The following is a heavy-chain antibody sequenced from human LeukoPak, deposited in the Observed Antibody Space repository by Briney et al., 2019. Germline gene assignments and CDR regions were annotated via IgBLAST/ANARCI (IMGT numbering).Heavy chain of an antibody. CDR1: GYTLTELS. CDR2: FDPEDGET. Sequence: ASVKVSCKVSGYTLTELSMHWVRQAPGKGLEWMGGFDPEDGETIYAQKFQGRVTMTEGTSTDTAYMELSSLRSEDTAVYYCATRTEGMSWFDPWGQGTLVTVSS. CDR3: ATRTEGMSWFDP. J-gene: IGHJ5*02. D-gene: IGHD3-10*01. V-gene: IGHV1-24*01.